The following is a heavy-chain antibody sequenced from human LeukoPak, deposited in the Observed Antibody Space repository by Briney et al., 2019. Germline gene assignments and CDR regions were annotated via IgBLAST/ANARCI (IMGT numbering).Heavy chain of an antibody. J-gene: IGHJ4*02. V-gene: IGHV4-59*01. D-gene: IGHD5-12*01. CDR3: ARSRSRGYSGDFDY. CDR2: ISYSGSS. Sequence: PSETLSLTCIVSGGSISGYYWSWIRQPPGKGLEWIGYISYSGSSNYNPSLKSRITISVDTSRNQFPLRLSSVTAADTAVYFCARSRSRGYSGDFDYWGQGTLVTVSS. CDR1: GGSISGYY.